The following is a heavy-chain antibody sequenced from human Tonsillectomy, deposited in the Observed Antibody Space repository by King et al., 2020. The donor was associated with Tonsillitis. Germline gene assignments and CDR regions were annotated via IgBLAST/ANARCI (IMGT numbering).Heavy chain of an antibody. J-gene: IGHJ6*03. CDR2: ISYDGTNK. V-gene: IGHV3-30*18. D-gene: IGHD4-17*01. Sequence: VQLVESGGGVVQPGRSLRLSCAASGFTFGTYGMHWVRQAPGKGLEWAALISYDGTNKYYADSVKGRFTISRDNSKNTLFLQMNSLRIEDTAVYYCAKDKQAYGDYDYFFYYMDVWGKGTTVTVSS. CDR1: GFTFGTYG. CDR3: AKDKQAYGDYDYFFYYMDV.